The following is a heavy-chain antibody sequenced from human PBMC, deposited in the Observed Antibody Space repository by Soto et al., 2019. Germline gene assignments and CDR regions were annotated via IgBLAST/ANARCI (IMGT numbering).Heavy chain of an antibody. CDR2: IYYSGST. D-gene: IGHD2-15*01. V-gene: IGHV4-61*01. Sequence: QVQLQESGPGLVKPSETLSLTCTVSGGSVSSGSYYWSWIRQPPGKGLEWIGYIYYSGSTNYNPSLKSRVTISVDTSKNQFSLQLSSVTAADTAVYYCARDVVAATLFDYWGQGTLVTVSS. CDR1: GGSVSSGSYY. J-gene: IGHJ4*02. CDR3: ARDVVAATLFDY.